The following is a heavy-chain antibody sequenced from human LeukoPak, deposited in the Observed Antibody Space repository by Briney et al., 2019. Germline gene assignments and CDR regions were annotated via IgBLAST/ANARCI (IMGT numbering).Heavy chain of an antibody. D-gene: IGHD6-13*01. CDR2: IYYSGST. Sequence: PSETLSLTCTVSGGSISSYYWSWIRQPPGKGLEWIGYIYYSGSTNYNPSLKSRVTISVDTSKNQFSLKLSSVTAADTAVYYCARNPTLYQQRTAFDIWGQGTMVTVSS. CDR3: ARNPTLYQQRTAFDI. CDR1: GGSISSYY. V-gene: IGHV4-59*01. J-gene: IGHJ3*02.